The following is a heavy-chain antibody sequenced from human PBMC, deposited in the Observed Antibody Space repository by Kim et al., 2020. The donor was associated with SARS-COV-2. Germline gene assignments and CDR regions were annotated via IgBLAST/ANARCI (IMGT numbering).Heavy chain of an antibody. CDR3: ARMRGLRLYY. V-gene: IGHV3-53*01. J-gene: IGHJ4*02. Sequence: TYYADSVKGRFTISRDNSKNTLYLHMNTLRAEDTAVYYCARMRGLRLYYWGQGTLVTVSS. CDR2: T.